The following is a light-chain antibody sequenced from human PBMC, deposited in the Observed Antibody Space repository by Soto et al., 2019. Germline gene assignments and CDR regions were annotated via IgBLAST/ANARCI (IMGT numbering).Light chain of an antibody. CDR2: EVS. CDR1: SSDVGGYNY. CDR3: TSYTSSNSLPLA. J-gene: IGLJ2*01. V-gene: IGLV2-14*01. Sequence: QSALTQPASVSGSPGQSITISCTGTSSDVGGYNYVSWYQHHPGKAPKLMIHEVSNRPSGVSNRFSGSKSGNTASLTISGLQAEDEADYYCTSYTSSNSLPLAFGGGTKLTVL.